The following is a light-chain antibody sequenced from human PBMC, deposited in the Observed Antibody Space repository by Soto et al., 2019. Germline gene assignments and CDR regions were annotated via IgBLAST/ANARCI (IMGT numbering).Light chain of an antibody. V-gene: IGKV3-11*01. J-gene: IGKJ5*01. Sequence: EIVLTQSPATLSLFPGERATLSCRASQSIASYLAWYQQKPGQAPSLLISGASNRATGIPARFSGSGSGTDFTLTISSLEPEDFAVYYCQQRSDCPITFGQGTRLEIK. CDR1: QSIASY. CDR3: QQRSDCPIT. CDR2: GAS.